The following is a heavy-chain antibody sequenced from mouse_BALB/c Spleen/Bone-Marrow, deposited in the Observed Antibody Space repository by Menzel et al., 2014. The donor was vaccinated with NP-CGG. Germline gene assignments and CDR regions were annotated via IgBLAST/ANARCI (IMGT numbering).Heavy chain of an antibody. CDR2: IRDKANGYTT. D-gene: IGHD1-1*01. V-gene: IGHV7-3*02. J-gene: IGHJ2*01. Sequence: EVQLQESGGGLVQPGDSLILSCATSGFTFTDYYMSWVRQPPGKALEWLGFIRDKANGYTTEYSASVKGRFTISRDNSQSILYLQMNTLRSEDSATYYCARDITTVVADYWGQGTTLTVSS. CDR3: ARDITTVVADY. CDR1: GFTFTDYY.